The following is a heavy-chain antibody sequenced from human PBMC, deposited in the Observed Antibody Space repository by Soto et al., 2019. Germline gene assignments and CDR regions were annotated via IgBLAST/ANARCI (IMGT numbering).Heavy chain of an antibody. D-gene: IGHD3-10*01. CDR2: ISGSGGST. V-gene: IGHV3-23*01. CDR3: AKTPTSGFGELLDY. CDR1: GFTFSSYA. J-gene: IGHJ4*02. Sequence: GGSLRLSCAASGFTFSSYAMSWVRQAPGKGLEWVSAISGSGGSTYYADSVKGRFTISRDNSKNTLYLQMNSLRAEDTAVYYCAKTPTSGFGELLDYWGQGTLVTVSS.